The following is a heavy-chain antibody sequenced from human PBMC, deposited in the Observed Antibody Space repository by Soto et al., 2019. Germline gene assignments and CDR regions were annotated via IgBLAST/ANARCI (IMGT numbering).Heavy chain of an antibody. V-gene: IGHV1-3*01. J-gene: IGHJ4*02. Sequence: ASVKVSCKASGYTFTSYAMHWVRQAPGQRLEWMGWINAGNGNTKYSQKFQGRVTITRDTSASTAYMELSSLRSEDTAVYYCARRSIAVAGTYLPGRYWGQGTLVTVSS. CDR2: INAGNGNT. CDR3: ARRSIAVAGTYLPGRY. D-gene: IGHD6-19*01. CDR1: GYTFTSYA.